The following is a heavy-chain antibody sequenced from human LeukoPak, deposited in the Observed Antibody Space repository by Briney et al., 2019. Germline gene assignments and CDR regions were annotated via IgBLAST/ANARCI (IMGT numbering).Heavy chain of an antibody. CDR2: ICYDGSNK. CDR1: GFTFSSYG. CDR3: ARDQAFPIAAAGLPYYYYGMDV. Sequence: PGRSLRLSCAASGFTFSSYGMHWVRQAPGKGLEWVAVICYDGSNKYYADSVKGRFTISRDNSKNTLYLQMNSLRAEDTAVYYCARDQAFPIAAAGLPYYYYGMDVWGQGTTVTVSS. J-gene: IGHJ6*02. V-gene: IGHV3-33*01. D-gene: IGHD6-13*01.